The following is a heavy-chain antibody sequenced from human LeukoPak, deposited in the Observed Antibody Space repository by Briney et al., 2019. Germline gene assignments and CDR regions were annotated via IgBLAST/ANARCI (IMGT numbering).Heavy chain of an antibody. J-gene: IGHJ6*02. CDR2: IYSGGST. CDR3: ARDLLTTYYYYYYGMDV. D-gene: IGHD3-9*01. Sequence: GGSLRLSCAASGFTVSSNYMSWVRQAPGKGLEWVSVIYSGGSTYYADSVKGRFTISRDNSKNTLYLQMNSLRAEDTAVYYCARDLLTTYYYYYYGMDVWGQGTTVTVSS. V-gene: IGHV3-66*01. CDR1: GFTVSSNY.